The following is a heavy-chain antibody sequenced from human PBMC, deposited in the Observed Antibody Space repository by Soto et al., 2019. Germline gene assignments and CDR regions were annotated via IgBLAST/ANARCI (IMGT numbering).Heavy chain of an antibody. V-gene: IGHV3-23*01. D-gene: IGHD6-13*01. CDR1: GFTFSGYG. CDR2: ITSSGSNT. CDR3: AKEQGRVAAALDY. Sequence: EVQLLESGGDLVQRGGSLRLSCAASGFTFSGYGMSWVRQAPGKGLEWVSSITSSGSNTYYVDSVKGRFTISRDNSKNTLYLQMNSLTVEDKAVDYCAKEQGRVAAALDYWGQGTLVTVSS. J-gene: IGHJ4*02.